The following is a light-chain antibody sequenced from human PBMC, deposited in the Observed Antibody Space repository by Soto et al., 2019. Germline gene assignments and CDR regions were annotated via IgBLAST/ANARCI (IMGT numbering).Light chain of an antibody. Sequence: DIQMTQSPSSLSASVGETVTITCRASQGISNYLAWYQQKPGQVPNLLIYAASTLHAGVPSRFSGSGSGTYITPTISSLRPEDVATYYYQKYNYAPRTFGQGTKVEI. CDR3: QKYNYAPRT. CDR2: AAS. V-gene: IGKV1-27*01. J-gene: IGKJ1*01. CDR1: QGISNY.